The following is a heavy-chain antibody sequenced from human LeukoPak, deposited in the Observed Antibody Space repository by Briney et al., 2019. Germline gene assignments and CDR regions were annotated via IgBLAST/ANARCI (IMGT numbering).Heavy chain of an antibody. Sequence: GGSLRLSCAASGFTFSSYSMNWVRQAPGKGLEWVSSIGTSSSYIYYADSLKGRFTISRHNAKNSLYLQMNSLRAEDTAVYYCARTSDKPMVLTTDFDYWGQGTLVTVSS. D-gene: IGHD5-18*01. CDR3: ARTSDKPMVLTTDFDY. CDR1: GFTFSSYS. V-gene: IGHV3-21*01. CDR2: IGTSSSYI. J-gene: IGHJ4*02.